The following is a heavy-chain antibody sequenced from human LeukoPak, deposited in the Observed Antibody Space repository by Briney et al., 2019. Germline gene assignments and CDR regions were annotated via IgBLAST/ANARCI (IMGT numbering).Heavy chain of an antibody. V-gene: IGHV1-2*02. CDR2: INPNSGAT. CDR3: ARGNRLRLGNWFDP. Sequence: ASVKVSCKASGYTFIDYYIHWVRQAPGQGLEWMGWINPNSGATNYAQKFQGRVTMTRDTSISTAYMELSSLRSEDTAAYYCARGNRLRLGNWFDPWGQGTLVTVSS. J-gene: IGHJ5*02. CDR1: GYTFIDYY. D-gene: IGHD3-16*01.